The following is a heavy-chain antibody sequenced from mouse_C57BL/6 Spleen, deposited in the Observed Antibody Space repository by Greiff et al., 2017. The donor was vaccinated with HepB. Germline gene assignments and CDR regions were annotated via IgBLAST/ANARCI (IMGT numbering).Heavy chain of an antibody. D-gene: IGHD3-1*01. CDR2: IDPANGNT. Sequence: EVKLLESVAELVRPGASVKLSCTASGFNIKNTYMHWVKQRPEQGLEWIGRIDPANGNTNYAAKFQGQATITADTSSNTAYLQLSSLTSEDTAIYYCATHEGHEPRFDYWGQGTTLTVSS. CDR1: GFNIKNTY. V-gene: IGHV14-3*01. J-gene: IGHJ2*01. CDR3: ATHEGHEPRFDY.